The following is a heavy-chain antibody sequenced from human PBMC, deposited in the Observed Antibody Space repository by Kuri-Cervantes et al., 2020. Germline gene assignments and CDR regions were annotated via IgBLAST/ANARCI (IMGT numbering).Heavy chain of an antibody. Sequence: GESLKISCAASGFTFSSYAMHWVRQAPGKGLEWVSAISGSGGSTYYADSVKGRFTISRDNSKNTLYLQMNSLRAEDTAVYYCAKGGRSGLYYYYGMDVWGQGTTVTVSS. CDR2: ISGSGGST. J-gene: IGHJ6*02. CDR1: GFTFSSYA. CDR3: AKGGRSGLYYYYGMDV. V-gene: IGHV3-23*01. D-gene: IGHD6-19*01.